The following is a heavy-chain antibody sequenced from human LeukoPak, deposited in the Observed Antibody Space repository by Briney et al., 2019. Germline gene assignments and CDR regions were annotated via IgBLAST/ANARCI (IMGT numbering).Heavy chain of an antibody. V-gene: IGHV3-23*01. CDR3: AITRIPAGT. J-gene: IGHJ4*02. CDR1: GFTFSSYT. D-gene: IGHD6-13*01. CDR2: ISSSGGST. Sequence: QPGASLRLSCAASGFTFSSYTMNWVRQAPGKGLEWVSGISSSGGSTYYADSVNGRFTISRDNSKNTLFLQMNSLRTEDTAVYFCAITRIPAGTWGQGTLVTVSP.